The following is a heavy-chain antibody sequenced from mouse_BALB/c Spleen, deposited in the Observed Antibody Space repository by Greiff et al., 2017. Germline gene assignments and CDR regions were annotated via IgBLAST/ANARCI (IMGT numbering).Heavy chain of an antibody. V-gene: IGHV5-6-3*01. D-gene: IGHD1-1*02. Sequence: EVQLQQSGGGLVQPGGSLKLSCAASGFTFSSYGMSWVRQTPDKRLELVATINSNGGSTYYPDSVKGRFTISRDNAKNTLYLQMSSLKSEDTAMYYCARDLLLYYFDYWGQGTTLTVSS. CDR1: GFTFSSYG. CDR2: INSNGGST. J-gene: IGHJ2*01. CDR3: ARDLLLYYFDY.